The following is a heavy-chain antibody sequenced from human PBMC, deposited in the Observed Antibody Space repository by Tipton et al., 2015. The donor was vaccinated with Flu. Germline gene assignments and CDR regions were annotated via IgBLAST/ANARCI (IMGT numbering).Heavy chain of an antibody. CDR3: ARGFIRLCDY. V-gene: IGHV3-48*03. CDR2: ISPSGTTK. J-gene: IGHJ4*02. D-gene: IGHD3-16*01. Sequence: SLRLSCAASGFTFSSYEMNWVRQAPGKGLEWVSFISPSGTTKYYADAVKGRFTISRDNAKNSLYLQMNSLRAGDTAVYYCARGFIRLCDYWGQGTLVTVSS. CDR1: GFTFSSYE.